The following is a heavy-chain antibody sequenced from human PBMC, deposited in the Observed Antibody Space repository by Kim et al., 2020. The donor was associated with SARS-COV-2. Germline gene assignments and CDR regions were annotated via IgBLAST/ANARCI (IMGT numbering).Heavy chain of an antibody. D-gene: IGHD3-3*01. J-gene: IGHJ5*02. Sequence: SETLSLTCTVSGGSISSSSYYWGWIRQPPGKGLEWIGSIYNSVSTYYNPSLKSRVTISVDTSKNQFSLKLSSVTAADTAVYYCARQGATIRVVTGWFDPWGQGTLVTVSS. V-gene: IGHV4-39*01. CDR2: IYNSVST. CDR3: ARQGATIRVVTGWFDP. CDR1: GGSISSSSYY.